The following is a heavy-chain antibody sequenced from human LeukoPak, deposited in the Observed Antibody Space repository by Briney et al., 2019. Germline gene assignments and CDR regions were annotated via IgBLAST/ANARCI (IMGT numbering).Heavy chain of an antibody. CDR3: ASERWSSTSCADNWFDP. D-gene: IGHD2-2*01. CDR2: IWYDGSNK. Sequence: GGTLSLSCAASGFTFSSYEMNWVRQAPGKGLEWVAGIWYDGSNKYYADFVKGRFTISRDNSKNTLYLQMNRLRAEDTAVYFCASERWSSTSCADNWFDPWGQGTLVTVS. V-gene: IGHV3-33*08. CDR1: GFTFSSYE. J-gene: IGHJ5*02.